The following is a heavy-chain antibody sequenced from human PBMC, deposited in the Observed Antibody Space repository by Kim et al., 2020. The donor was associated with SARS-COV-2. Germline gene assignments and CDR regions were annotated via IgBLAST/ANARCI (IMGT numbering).Heavy chain of an antibody. Sequence: GGSLRLSCAASGFTVSSNYMSWVRQAPGKGLEWVSVIYSGGSTYYADSVKGRFTISRDNSKNTLYLPMNSLRAEDTAVYYCARGAQMATITGDAFDIWGQGTMVTVSS. D-gene: IGHD5-12*01. V-gene: IGHV3-53*01. CDR1: GFTVSSNY. CDR3: ARGAQMATITGDAFDI. CDR2: IYSGGST. J-gene: IGHJ3*02.